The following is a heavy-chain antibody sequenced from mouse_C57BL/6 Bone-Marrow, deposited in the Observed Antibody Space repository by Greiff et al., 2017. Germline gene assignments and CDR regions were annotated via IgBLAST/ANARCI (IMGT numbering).Heavy chain of an antibody. V-gene: IGHV5-17*01. CDR3: ARYYSNYGLDY. CDR1: GFTFSDYG. J-gene: IGHJ2*01. CDR2: ISSGSSTI. Sequence: EVNLVESGGGLVKPGGSLKLSCAASGFTFSDYGMHWVRQAPEKGLEWVAYISSGSSTIYYADTVKGRFTISRDNAKNTLFLQMTSLRSEDTAMYYCARYYSNYGLDYWGQGTTLTVSS. D-gene: IGHD2-5*01.